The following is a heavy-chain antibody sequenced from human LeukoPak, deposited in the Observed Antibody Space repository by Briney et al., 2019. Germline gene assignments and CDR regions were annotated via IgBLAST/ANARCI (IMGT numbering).Heavy chain of an antibody. CDR2: ISGSGGST. Sequence: PGGSLRLSCTASGFTFSSYAMSWVRQAPGKGLEWVSAISGSGGSTYYADSVKGRFTISRDNSKNTLYLQMNSLRAEDTAVYYCAKDPGYDEFNWFDPWGQGTLVTVSS. D-gene: IGHD3-3*01. CDR3: AKDPGYDEFNWFDP. V-gene: IGHV3-23*01. CDR1: GFTFSSYA. J-gene: IGHJ5*02.